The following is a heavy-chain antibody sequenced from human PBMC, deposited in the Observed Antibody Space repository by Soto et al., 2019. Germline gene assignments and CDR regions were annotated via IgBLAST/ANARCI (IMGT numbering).Heavy chain of an antibody. V-gene: IGHV4-39*01. CDR1: GGSISSSSYY. J-gene: IGHJ4*02. CDR2: IYYSGST. Sequence: SETLSLTCTVSGGSISSSSYYWGWTRQPPGKGLEWIGIIYYSGSTYYNPSLKSRVIISADTSKNQFSLKLTSVTAADTAVYYCARGYDILTGPPDYWGQGTLVTVPS. D-gene: IGHD3-9*01. CDR3: ARGYDILTGPPDY.